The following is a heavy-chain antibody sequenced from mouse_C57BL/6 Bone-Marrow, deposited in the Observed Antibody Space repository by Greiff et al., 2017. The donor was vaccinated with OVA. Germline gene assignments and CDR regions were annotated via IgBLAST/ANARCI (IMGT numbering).Heavy chain of an antibody. J-gene: IGHJ2*01. CDR3: ASSYYYGSSYVFDY. CDR2: IRNKANGYTT. D-gene: IGHD1-1*01. CDR1: GFTFTDYY. Sequence: EVNVVESGGGLVQPGGSLSLSCAASGFTFTDYYMSWVRQPPGKALEWLGFIRNKANGYTTEYSASVKGRFTISRDNSQSILYLQMNALRAEDSATYYCASSYYYGSSYVFDYWGQGTTLTVSS. V-gene: IGHV7-3*01.